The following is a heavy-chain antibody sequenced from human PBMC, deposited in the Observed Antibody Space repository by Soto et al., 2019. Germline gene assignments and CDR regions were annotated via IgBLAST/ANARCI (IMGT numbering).Heavy chain of an antibody. Sequence: QVTLKESGPVLVKPTETLTLTCTVSGFSLSNARLGVSWIRQPPGKALEWLAHIFSNDEKSYSTSLKSRLTLSQDTSKSQVVLTMTNMDAVDTATYYCARILVLWFGEQLNWFDPWGQGTLVTVSS. CDR2: IFSNDEK. CDR3: ARILVLWFGEQLNWFDP. V-gene: IGHV2-26*01. CDR1: GFSLSNARLG. J-gene: IGHJ5*02. D-gene: IGHD3-10*01.